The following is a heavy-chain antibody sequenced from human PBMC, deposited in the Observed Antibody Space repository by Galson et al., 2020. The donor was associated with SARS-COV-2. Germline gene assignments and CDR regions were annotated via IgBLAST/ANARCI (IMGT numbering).Heavy chain of an antibody. CDR1: GFTFSRYC. CDR3: ARDLGFVTTCYFDY. Sequence: GSLRPSSAAPGFTFSRYCMSRDCQAPGQRPAWVAKINQDGSDQNYVDSVKDRFTITRDNAKNSLYLQMNSLRAEDTAAYSCARDLGFVTTCYFDYWGQGDLVAVSS. CDR2: INQDGSDQ. J-gene: IGHJ4*02. D-gene: IGHD4-17*01. V-gene: IGHV3-7*04.